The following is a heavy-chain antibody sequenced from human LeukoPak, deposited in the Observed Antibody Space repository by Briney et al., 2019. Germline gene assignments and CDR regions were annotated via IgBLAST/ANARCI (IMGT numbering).Heavy chain of an antibody. Sequence: PSETLSLTCAVYGGSFSGYYWSWIRQPPGKGLEWIGEINHSGSTNYNPSLKSRVTISVDTSKNQFSLKLSSVTAADTAVYYCARNAGDSSSWVDYWGQGTLVTVSS. V-gene: IGHV4-34*01. J-gene: IGHJ4*02. CDR2: INHSGST. D-gene: IGHD6-13*01. CDR1: GGSFSGYY. CDR3: ARNAGDSSSWVDY.